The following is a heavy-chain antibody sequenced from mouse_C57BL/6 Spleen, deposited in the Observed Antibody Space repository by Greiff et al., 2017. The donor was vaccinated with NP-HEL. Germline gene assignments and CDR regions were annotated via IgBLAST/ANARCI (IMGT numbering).Heavy chain of an antibody. D-gene: IGHD2-5*01. CDR3: ASLYYSNYWFAY. CDR1: GFTFSSYG. J-gene: IGHJ3*01. CDR2: ISSGGSYT. Sequence: DVQLQESGGDLVKPGGSLKLSCAASGFTFSSYGMSWVRQTPDKRLEWVATISSGGSYTYYPDSVKGRFTISRDNAKNTLYLQMSSLKSEDTAMYYCASLYYSNYWFAYWGQGTLVTVSA. V-gene: IGHV5-6*01.